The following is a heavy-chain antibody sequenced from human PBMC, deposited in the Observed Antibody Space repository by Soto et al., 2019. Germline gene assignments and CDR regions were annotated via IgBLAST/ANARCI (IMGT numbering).Heavy chain of an antibody. CDR3: ATDSNYDVSNSF. V-gene: IGHV1-69*13. Sequence: SVKVSCKASGGTLNNYATNWVRQAPGQGLEWMGGILPVSAPPDYAQKFQGRVSITADHSTSTVYMELSRLKSDDTAVYFCATDSNYDVSNSFWGQGTLVTVSS. CDR2: ILPVSAPP. CDR1: GGTLNNYA. D-gene: IGHD3-3*01. J-gene: IGHJ4*02.